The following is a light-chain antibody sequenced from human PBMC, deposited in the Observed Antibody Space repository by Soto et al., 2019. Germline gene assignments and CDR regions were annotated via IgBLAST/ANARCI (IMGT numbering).Light chain of an antibody. CDR2: DVS. J-gene: IGLJ1*01. CDR1: SSDVGGYNY. V-gene: IGLV2-11*01. CDR3: CSYAGSPRYV. Sequence: QSALTQPRSVSGSPGQSVTISCTGTSSDVGGYNYVSWYQQHPGEAPKVMIYDVSERPSGVPDRFSGSKSGNTASLTISGLQAEDEADYYCCSYAGSPRYVFGTGTKATVL.